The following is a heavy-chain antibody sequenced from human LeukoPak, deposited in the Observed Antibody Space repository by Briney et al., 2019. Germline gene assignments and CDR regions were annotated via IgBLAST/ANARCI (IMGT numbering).Heavy chain of an antibody. CDR2: INHSGST. J-gene: IGHJ4*02. CDR1: GGSINSYY. V-gene: IGHV4-34*01. Sequence: SETLSLTCTVSGGSINSYYWSWIRQPPGKGLEGIGEINHSGSTNYNPSLKSRVTISVDTSKNQSSLKLSSVTAADTAVYYCARRGSRTYYDFWSGYSNFDYWGQGTLVTVSS. CDR3: ARRGSRTYYDFWSGYSNFDY. D-gene: IGHD3-3*01.